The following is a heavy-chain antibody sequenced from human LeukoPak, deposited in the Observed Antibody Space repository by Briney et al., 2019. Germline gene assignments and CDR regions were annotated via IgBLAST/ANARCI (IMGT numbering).Heavy chain of an antibody. CDR3: ARALYGDYIDY. CDR2: IYTGSST. CDR1: GFTVSTDY. D-gene: IGHD4-17*01. J-gene: IGHJ4*02. V-gene: IGHV3-53*01. Sequence: GGSLRLSCAASGFTVSTDYMSWVRQAPGKGLEWVSIIYTGSSTYYADSVKGRFTISRDNSKNTLYLQMNSLRAEDTAAYYCARALYGDYIDYWGQGALVTVSS.